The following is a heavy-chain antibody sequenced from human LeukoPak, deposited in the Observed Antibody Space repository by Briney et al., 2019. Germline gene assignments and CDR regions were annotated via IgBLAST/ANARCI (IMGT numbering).Heavy chain of an antibody. J-gene: IGHJ6*02. CDR1: GFTSSSYA. D-gene: IGHD2-15*01. Sequence: PGGSLRLSCAASGFTSSSYAISWVRQAPGKGLEWISVISGSGGSTYYAESVKGRFTISRDNRKNLLHLQMNSLRPDDSAVYYCVKDLGSAITSALALDVWGQGTTVTVSS. V-gene: IGHV3-23*01. CDR2: ISGSGGST. CDR3: VKDLGSAITSALALDV.